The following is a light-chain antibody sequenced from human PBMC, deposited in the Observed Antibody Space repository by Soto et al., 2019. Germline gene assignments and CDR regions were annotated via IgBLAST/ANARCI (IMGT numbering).Light chain of an antibody. J-gene: IGLJ2*01. CDR2: ANT. CDR1: SSNIRAGYD. V-gene: IGLV1-40*01. Sequence: QSVLTQPPSVSGAPGQRITISCTGSSSNIRAGYDVHWYQQLPGTAPKLLIYANTNRPSGVPGRFSGSKSGASASLAITGLQAEDEADYYCRSYDSSLSASVFGGGTKVTVL. CDR3: RSYDSSLSASV.